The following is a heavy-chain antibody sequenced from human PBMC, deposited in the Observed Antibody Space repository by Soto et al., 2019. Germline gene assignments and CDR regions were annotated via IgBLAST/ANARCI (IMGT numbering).Heavy chain of an antibody. CDR3: AREGRMGTFDY. CDR2: FYYSGST. D-gene: IGHD1-1*01. Sequence: PPGKGLEWIGYFYYSGSTKYNPSLKSRVTILEDTSKNQFSLKLSSVTAADTAVYYCAREGRMGTFDYWGQGALVTVSS. V-gene: IGHV4-59*01. J-gene: IGHJ4*02.